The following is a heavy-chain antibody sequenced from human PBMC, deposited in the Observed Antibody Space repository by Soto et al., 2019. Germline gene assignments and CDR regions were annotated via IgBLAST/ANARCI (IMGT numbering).Heavy chain of an antibody. D-gene: IGHD3-9*01. V-gene: IGHV3-23*01. J-gene: IGHJ4*02. CDR2: ISNNGGST. CDR3: AKDESAGYYYFDY. CDR1: GFTFSNYA. Sequence: PGGSLRLSCAASGFTFSNYAMSWVRQAPGKGLGWVSVISNNGGSTYYADSVKGRFTISRDNSKNTLYLQMNSLRAEDTAVYYCAKDESAGYYYFDYWCQGTLVNVS.